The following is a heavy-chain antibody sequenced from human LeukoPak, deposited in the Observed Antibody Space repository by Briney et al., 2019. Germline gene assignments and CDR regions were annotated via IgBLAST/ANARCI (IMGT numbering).Heavy chain of an antibody. CDR1: GYTFTGYY. Sequence: GASVKVSCKASGYTFTGYYMHWVRQAPGQGLEWMGWINPNSGGTNYAQKFQGRVTMTRDTSISTAYMELSRLRSDGTAVYYCARESARRGAFDIWGQGTMVTVSS. V-gene: IGHV1-2*02. CDR2: INPNSGGT. D-gene: IGHD3-10*01. J-gene: IGHJ3*02. CDR3: ARESARRGAFDI.